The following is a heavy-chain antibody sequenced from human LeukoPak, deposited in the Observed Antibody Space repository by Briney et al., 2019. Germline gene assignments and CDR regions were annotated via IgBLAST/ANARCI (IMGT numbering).Heavy chain of an antibody. D-gene: IGHD2-15*01. Sequence: GGSLTLSCAASGFTFSGSAMHWVRQASGKGLEWVGRIRSKANGDATAYAASVKGRLTISRDDSKNTAYLQMNSLKTEDTAVYYCPGSLGYCSGGSCYGPDYWGQGALVTVSS. CDR2: IRSKANGDAT. CDR3: PGSLGYCSGGSCYGPDY. V-gene: IGHV3-73*01. CDR1: GFTFSGSA. J-gene: IGHJ4*02.